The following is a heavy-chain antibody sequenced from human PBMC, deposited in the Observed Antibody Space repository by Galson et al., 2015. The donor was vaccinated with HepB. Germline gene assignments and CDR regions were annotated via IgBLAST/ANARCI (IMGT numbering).Heavy chain of an antibody. CDR3: TADVPEPLSQIDY. V-gene: IGHV3-15*01. CDR1: GYTFNSAW. J-gene: IGHJ4*02. D-gene: IGHD1-14*01. Sequence: SLRLSCAGSGYTFNSAWMNWVRQAPGKGLEWVARIRTQSEGRTAYATPVKGRFTISRDDSNNALYLHMNNLKPEDTAMYYCTADVPEPLSQIDYWGQGTLVTAPS. CDR2: IRTQSEGRT.